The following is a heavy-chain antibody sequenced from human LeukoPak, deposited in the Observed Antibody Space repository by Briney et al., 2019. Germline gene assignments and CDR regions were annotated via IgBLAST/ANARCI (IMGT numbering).Heavy chain of an antibody. Sequence: PGGSLRLSCAASGFTFSSYSMTWVRQAPGKGLEWVSSITRSSIYKYYADSVKGRFTISRDNAKNSLYLQMNSLRAEDTAVYYCARLTKNDSGSFRFGKKKRGYMDVWGKGTTVTISS. D-gene: IGHD3-10*01. V-gene: IGHV3-21*01. CDR2: ITRSSIYK. CDR1: GFTFSSYS. CDR3: ARLTKNDSGSFRFGKKKRGYMDV. J-gene: IGHJ6*03.